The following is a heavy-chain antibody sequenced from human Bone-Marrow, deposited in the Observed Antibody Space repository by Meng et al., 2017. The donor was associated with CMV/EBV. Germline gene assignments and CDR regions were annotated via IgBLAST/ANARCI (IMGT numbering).Heavy chain of an antibody. J-gene: IGHJ4*02. CDR3: ARKGSSSPTFDY. CDR1: GFTFSRYW. Sequence: GESLKISCAASGFTFSRYWMSWVRQAPGKGLEWVANIKEDGSERYYVDSVKGRFTISRDNAKNSLYLQMNSLRAEDTAVYYCARKGSSSPTFDYWGQGTLVTVSS. D-gene: IGHD6-6*01. V-gene: IGHV3-7*01. CDR2: IKEDGSER.